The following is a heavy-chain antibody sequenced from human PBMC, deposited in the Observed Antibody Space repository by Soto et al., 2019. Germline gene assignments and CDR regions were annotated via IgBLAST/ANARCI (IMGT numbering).Heavy chain of an antibody. J-gene: IGHJ4*02. Sequence: QVQLVQSGAEVKKPGASVKVSCKASGYTFTSFDINWVGRATGHGVEWMGWMNPNSGNTGYAQKFQGRVTMSRNTSISTAYMELSSLRSEDTAVYYGARGGRGGVVAAPGYWGQGTLVTVSS. CDR1: GYTFTSFD. V-gene: IGHV1-8*01. CDR3: ARGGRGGVVAAPGY. D-gene: IGHD2-15*01. CDR2: MNPNSGNT.